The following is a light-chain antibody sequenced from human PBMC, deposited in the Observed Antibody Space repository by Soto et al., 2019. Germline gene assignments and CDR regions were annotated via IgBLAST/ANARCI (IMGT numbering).Light chain of an antibody. CDR1: SSDVGGYNY. J-gene: IGLJ1*01. CDR3: SSYAGNRYV. Sequence: SALTQPPSASGSPGLSVTISCTGTSSDVGGYNYVSWYQQYPGKAPKLMIYEVDKRPSGVPDRFRGSKSGSTASLTVSGLQADDEADYYCSSYAGNRYVFGTGTKLTVL. CDR2: EVD. V-gene: IGLV2-8*01.